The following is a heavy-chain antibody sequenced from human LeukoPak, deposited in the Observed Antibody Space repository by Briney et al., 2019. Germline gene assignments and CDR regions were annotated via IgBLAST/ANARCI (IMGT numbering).Heavy chain of an antibody. CDR3: ARTHGTLTGTGFDY. Sequence: ASVKVSCKASGFTFTSSAVQWVRQARGQRLEWIGWIVVGSGNTNYAQKFQERVTITRDMSTSTVYMELSSLRAEDTAVYYCARTHGTLTGTGFDYWGQETLVTVSS. CDR1: GFTFTSSA. CDR2: IVVGSGNT. J-gene: IGHJ4*02. V-gene: IGHV1-58*01. D-gene: IGHD1-20*01.